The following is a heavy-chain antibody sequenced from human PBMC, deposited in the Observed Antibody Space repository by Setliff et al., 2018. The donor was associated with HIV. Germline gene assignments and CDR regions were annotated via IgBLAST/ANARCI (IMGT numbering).Heavy chain of an antibody. J-gene: IGHJ4*02. Sequence: SVKVSCKASGYIFTTYDINWVRQAPGQGPEWMGGIIPMFGTANYAQKFQGRVTITADESTSTVYMELSNLRSEDTAVYYCARGAPGRSCSGGSCSYFDYWGQGTLVTVSS. CDR3: ARGAPGRSCSGGSCSYFDY. CDR2: IIPMFGTA. CDR1: GYIFTTYD. V-gene: IGHV1-69*13. D-gene: IGHD2-15*01.